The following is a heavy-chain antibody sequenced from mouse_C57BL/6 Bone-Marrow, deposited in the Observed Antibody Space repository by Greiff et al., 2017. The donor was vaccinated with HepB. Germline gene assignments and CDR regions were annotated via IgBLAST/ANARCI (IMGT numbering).Heavy chain of an antibody. J-gene: IGHJ4*01. CDR3: ARQWSPYAMDY. CDR1: GFTFSSYG. Sequence: EVKLVESGGDLVKPGGSLKLSCAASGFTFSSYGMSWVRQTPDKRLEWVATISSGGSYTYYPDSVKGRFTISRDNAKNTLYLQMSSLKSEDTAMYYCARQWSPYAMDYWGQGTSVTVSS. CDR2: ISSGGSYT. V-gene: IGHV5-6*01.